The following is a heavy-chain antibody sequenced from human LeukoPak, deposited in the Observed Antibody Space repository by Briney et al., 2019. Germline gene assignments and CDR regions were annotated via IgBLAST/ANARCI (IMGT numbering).Heavy chain of an antibody. CDR1: GGSISSYY. CDR2: IYYSRST. Sequence: PSETLSLTCTVSGGSISSYYWSWIRQPPGKGLEWIGYIYYSRSTNYNPSLKSRVTISVDTSKNQFSLKLSSVTAADTAVYYYARSYYYDSSGYTFDYWGQGTLVTVSS. V-gene: IGHV4-59*08. J-gene: IGHJ4*02. CDR3: ARSYYYDSSGYTFDY. D-gene: IGHD3-22*01.